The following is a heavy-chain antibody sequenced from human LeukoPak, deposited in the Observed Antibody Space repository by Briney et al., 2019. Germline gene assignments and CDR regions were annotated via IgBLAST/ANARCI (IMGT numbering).Heavy chain of an antibody. CDR2: ISGRGVST. CDR3: AKDRRAAYTGDAFDI. D-gene: IGHD4-11*01. CDR1: GFTFSTYA. Sequence: GGSLRLSCAASGFTFSTYAMSWVRQAPGKWLEWVSGISGRGVSTYYADAVKGRFTISRDNSKNMLYLQMNSLRAEDTAVYYCAKDRRAAYTGDAFDIWGQGTMVTVSS. V-gene: IGHV3-23*01. J-gene: IGHJ3*02.